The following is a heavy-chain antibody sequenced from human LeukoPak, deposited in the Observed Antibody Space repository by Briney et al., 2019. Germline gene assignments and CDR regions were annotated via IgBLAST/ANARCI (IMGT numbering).Heavy chain of an antibody. Sequence: PGGSLRLSCAASGFTFSSYEMNWVRQAPGKGLEWVSYISSSGNTIYYADSVKGRFTIPRDNAKNSLYLQMNSLRAEDTAVYYCAGGDGDYLHENWFDPWGQGTLVTVSS. CDR3: AGGDGDYLHENWFDP. D-gene: IGHD4-17*01. J-gene: IGHJ5*02. CDR2: ISSSGNTI. CDR1: GFTFSSYE. V-gene: IGHV3-48*03.